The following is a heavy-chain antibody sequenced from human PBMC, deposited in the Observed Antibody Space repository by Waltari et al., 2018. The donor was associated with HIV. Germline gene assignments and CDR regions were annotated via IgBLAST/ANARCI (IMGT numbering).Heavy chain of an antibody. Sequence: QVQLQQWGAGLLKPSETLSLTCAVYGGSFSGYFWSWIRQPPGKGLEWIGKINHSGSTNYNPSLKSRVTMSVDTSKNQFSLKLSSVTAADTAVYYCARAYTIFGVVISYDYWGQGTLVTVSS. D-gene: IGHD3-3*01. V-gene: IGHV4-34*01. J-gene: IGHJ4*02. CDR1: GGSFSGYF. CDR2: INHSGST. CDR3: ARAYTIFGVVISYDY.